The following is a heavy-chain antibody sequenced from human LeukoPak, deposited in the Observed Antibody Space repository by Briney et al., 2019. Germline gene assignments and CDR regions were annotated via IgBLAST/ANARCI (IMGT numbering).Heavy chain of an antibody. CDR3: ARVGVDYSGNIIKYFFDY. V-gene: IGHV4-59*01. CDR1: GASISRYY. Sequence: SETLSLTCTVSGASISRYYWSWIRQPPGKALEWIGHISYRGSTNYNPSLKSRVTISVDTSKNQFSLKLSPVTAADTAVYYCARVGVDYSGNIIKYFFDYWGQGTLVTVSS. CDR2: ISYRGST. J-gene: IGHJ4*02. D-gene: IGHD4-23*01.